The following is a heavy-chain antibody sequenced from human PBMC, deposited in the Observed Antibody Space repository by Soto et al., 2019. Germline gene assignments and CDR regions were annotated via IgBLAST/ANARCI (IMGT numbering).Heavy chain of an antibody. J-gene: IGHJ6*02. Sequence: ASVKVSCKASGYTFTGYYMHWVRQAPGQGLEWMGWINPNSGGTSYAQKFQGWVTMTRDTSISTAYMELSRLRSDDTAVYYCARARHPYSRPYPYYYYGMDVWGQGTTVTVSS. D-gene: IGHD6-13*01. CDR1: GYTFTGYY. CDR2: INPNSGGT. V-gene: IGHV1-2*04. CDR3: ARARHPYSRPYPYYYYGMDV.